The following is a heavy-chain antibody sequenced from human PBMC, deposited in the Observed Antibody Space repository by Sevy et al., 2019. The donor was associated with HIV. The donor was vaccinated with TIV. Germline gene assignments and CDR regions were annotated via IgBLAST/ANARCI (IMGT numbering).Heavy chain of an antibody. D-gene: IGHD6-13*01. CDR3: AKGGTAAAGMHWFDP. J-gene: IGHJ5*02. Sequence: GGSLRLSCAASGFTFSSYAMSWVRQAPGKGLEWVSDRSGSGGSTYYADSVKGRFTISRDNSKNTLYLQMNSLRAEDTAVYYCAKGGTAAAGMHWFDPWGQGTLVTVSS. CDR2: RSGSGGST. V-gene: IGHV3-23*01. CDR1: GFTFSSYA.